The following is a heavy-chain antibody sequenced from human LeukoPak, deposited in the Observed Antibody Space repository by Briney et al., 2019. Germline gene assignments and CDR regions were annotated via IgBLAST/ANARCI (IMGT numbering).Heavy chain of an antibody. V-gene: IGHV4-59*08. D-gene: IGHD1-26*01. Sequence: SETLSLTCTVSGGSISSYYWSWIRQPPGKGLEWIGYIYYSGSTNYNPSLKSRVTISVDTSKNQFSLKLSSVTAADTAVHYCARNSGSPPLYYFDYWGQGTLVTVSS. CDR1: GGSISSYY. CDR2: IYYSGST. J-gene: IGHJ4*02. CDR3: ARNSGSPPLYYFDY.